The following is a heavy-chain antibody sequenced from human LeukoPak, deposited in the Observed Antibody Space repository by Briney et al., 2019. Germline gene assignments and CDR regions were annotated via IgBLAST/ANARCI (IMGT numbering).Heavy chain of an antibody. CDR1: GFTFSSYA. J-gene: IGHJ4*02. CDR2: ISGSGGST. V-gene: IGHV3-23*01. D-gene: IGHD3-22*01. CDR3: AKEDESYYDSSGYYGAFDY. Sequence: GGSLRLSCAASGFTFSSYAMSWVRQAPGKGLEWVSAISGSGGSTYYIDSVKGRFTISRDNSKNTLYLQMNSLRAEDTAVYYCAKEDESYYDSSGYYGAFDYWGQGTLVTVSS.